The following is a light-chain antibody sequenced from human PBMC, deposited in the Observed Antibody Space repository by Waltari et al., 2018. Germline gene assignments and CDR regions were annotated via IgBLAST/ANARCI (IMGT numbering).Light chain of an antibody. CDR3: QQYSTSPEA. CDR1: QSVNNNY. V-gene: IGKV3-20*01. Sequence: EIVFTQSPGTLSLSPGERATLSCRASQSVNNNYLAWYQQKPGQPPRLLIYGASTRATGIPDRFRGSGSGTDFTLTISRLEPEDFAVFYCQQYSTSPEAFGGGTKVEIK. J-gene: IGKJ4*01. CDR2: GAS.